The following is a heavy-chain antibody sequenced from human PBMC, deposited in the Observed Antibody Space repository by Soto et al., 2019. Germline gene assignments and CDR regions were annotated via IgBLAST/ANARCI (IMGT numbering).Heavy chain of an antibody. Sequence: GGSLRLSCAASGFTFSNAWMSWVRQAPGKGLEWVSYISSSGSTIYYADSVKGRFTISRDNAKNSLYLQMNSLRAEDTAVYYCARDYDFWSPGNYFDYWGQGTLVTVSS. V-gene: IGHV3-11*01. J-gene: IGHJ4*02. D-gene: IGHD3-3*01. CDR3: ARDYDFWSPGNYFDY. CDR1: GFTFSNAW. CDR2: ISSSGSTI.